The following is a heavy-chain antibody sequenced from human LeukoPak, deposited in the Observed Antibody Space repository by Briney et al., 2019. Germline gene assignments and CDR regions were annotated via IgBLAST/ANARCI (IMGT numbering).Heavy chain of an antibody. CDR1: GDSISSDGHS. D-gene: IGHD1-26*01. V-gene: IGHV4-30-4*07. CDR3: VRGVGGEYFYFDR. J-gene: IGHJ4*02. CDR2: IYHSGAA. Sequence: SQTLSLTCGVSGDSISSDGHSWSWIRQPPGKGLEWVGYIYHSGAAYHNPSLKSRLALSVDTSNNQFSLRLRSVTAADTAVYYCVRGVGGEYFYFDRWGQGTLVTVSS.